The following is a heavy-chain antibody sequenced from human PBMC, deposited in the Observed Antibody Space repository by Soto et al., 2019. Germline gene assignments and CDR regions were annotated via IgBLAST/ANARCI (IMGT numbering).Heavy chain of an antibody. D-gene: IGHD6-6*01. Sequence: QVQLVESGGGVVQPGRSLRLSCAASGFTFSSYGMHWVRQAPGKGLEWVAVISYDGSNKYYADSVKGRFTISRDNSKNTLYLQMNSLRAEDTAVYYCAKDGEYSSSDAFEIWVQGTMVTVSS. CDR1: GFTFSSYG. J-gene: IGHJ3*02. CDR3: AKDGEYSSSDAFEI. V-gene: IGHV3-30*18. CDR2: ISYDGSNK.